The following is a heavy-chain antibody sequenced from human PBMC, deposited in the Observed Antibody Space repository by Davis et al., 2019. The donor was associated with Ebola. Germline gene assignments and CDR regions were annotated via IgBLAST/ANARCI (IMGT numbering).Heavy chain of an antibody. CDR3: AKGGYCTGGRCLNWFDP. CDR2: IHYSGST. J-gene: IGHJ5*02. V-gene: IGHV4-61*01. D-gene: IGHD2-15*01. CDR1: GGSVSSGSYY. Sequence: SETLSLTCTVSGGSVSSGSYYWSWIRQPPGKGLEWIGHIHYSGSTHYNPSLKSRVTTSVDTSKNQFFLKLTSVTAADTAVYYCAKGGYCTGGRCLNWFDPWGQGTLVTVSS.